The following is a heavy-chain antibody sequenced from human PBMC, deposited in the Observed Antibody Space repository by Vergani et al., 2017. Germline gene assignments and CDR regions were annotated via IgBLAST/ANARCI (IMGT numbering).Heavy chain of an antibody. Sequence: QVQLVESGGGVVQPGRSLRLSCAASGFTFSSYGMHWVRQAPGKGLEWVAVISYDGSNKYYADSVKGRFTISRDNSKNTLYLQMNSLRAEDTAVYYCARDREGSGYYYMDVWGTGTTVTVS. D-gene: IGHD3-3*01. J-gene: IGHJ6*03. CDR1: GFTFSSYG. CDR2: ISYDGSNK. V-gene: IGHV3-30*03. CDR3: ARDREGSGYYYMDV.